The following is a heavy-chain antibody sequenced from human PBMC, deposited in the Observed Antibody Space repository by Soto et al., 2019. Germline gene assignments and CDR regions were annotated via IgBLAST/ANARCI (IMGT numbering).Heavy chain of an antibody. D-gene: IGHD3-22*01. CDR2: INSDGSST. V-gene: IGHV3-74*01. Sequence: VGSLRLSCAASGFTFSSYWMHWVRQAPGKGLVWVSRINSDGSSTGYADSVKGRFTISRDNAKNTLYLQMNSLRAEDTAVYYCARGPHREGYYDSSGYYSFDYWGQGTLVTVSS. J-gene: IGHJ4*02. CDR3: ARGPHREGYYDSSGYYSFDY. CDR1: GFTFSSYW.